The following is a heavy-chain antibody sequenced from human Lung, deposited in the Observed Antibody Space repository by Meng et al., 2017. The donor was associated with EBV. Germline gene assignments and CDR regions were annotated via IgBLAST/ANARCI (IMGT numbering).Heavy chain of an antibody. D-gene: IGHD6-6*01. CDR3: ARVVAGRYNWFDP. CDR1: GGSISSGGYY. J-gene: IGHJ5*02. Sequence: QVPRQESGPGLVKPSQTLSLTCTVSGGSISSGGYYWSWIRQHPGKGLEWIGYIYYSGSTYYTPSLKSLVTISVDTSKNQFSLKLSSVTAADTAVYYCARVVAGRYNWFDPWGQGTLVTVSS. CDR2: IYYSGST. V-gene: IGHV4-31*01.